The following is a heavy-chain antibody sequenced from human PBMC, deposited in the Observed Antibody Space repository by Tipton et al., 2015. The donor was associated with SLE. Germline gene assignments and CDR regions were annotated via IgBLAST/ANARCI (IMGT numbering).Heavy chain of an antibody. Sequence: TLSLTCTVSGGSISSYYWSWIRQPPGKGLEWIGYIYYSGSTNYNPSLKSRVTISVDTSKNQFSLKLSSVTAADTDVYYCARANGDYVQDYWGQGTLVTVSS. CDR3: ARANGDYVQDY. D-gene: IGHD4-17*01. CDR1: GGSISSYY. V-gene: IGHV4-59*01. J-gene: IGHJ4*02. CDR2: IYYSGST.